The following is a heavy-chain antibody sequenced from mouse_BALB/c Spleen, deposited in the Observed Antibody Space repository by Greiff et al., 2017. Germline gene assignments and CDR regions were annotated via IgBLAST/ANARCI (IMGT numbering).Heavy chain of an antibody. Sequence: EVQLQQSGGGLVKLGGSLKLSCAASGFTFSSYYMSWVRQTPEKRLELVAAINSNGGSTYYPDTVKGRFTISRDNAKNTLYLQMSSLKSEDTALYYCARSPYDGYSWFAYWGQGTLVTVSA. CDR1: GFTFSSYY. CDR2: INSNGGST. D-gene: IGHD2-3*01. V-gene: IGHV5-6-2*01. CDR3: ARSPYDGYSWFAY. J-gene: IGHJ3*01.